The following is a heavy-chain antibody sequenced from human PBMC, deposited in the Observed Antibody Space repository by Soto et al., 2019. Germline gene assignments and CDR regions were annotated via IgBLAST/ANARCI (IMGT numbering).Heavy chain of an antibody. Sequence: PGGSLRLSCSVSGFTFSSYAMHWFRQAPGKGLEYVSSISSNGGSTYYPDSVKGRFTISRDNSKNTLYLQMSSLRVEDTAVYYCVKDRWVDYWGQGTLVTVSA. J-gene: IGHJ4*02. D-gene: IGHD6-13*01. CDR1: GFTFSSYA. CDR3: VKDRWVDY. CDR2: ISSNGGST. V-gene: IGHV3-64D*06.